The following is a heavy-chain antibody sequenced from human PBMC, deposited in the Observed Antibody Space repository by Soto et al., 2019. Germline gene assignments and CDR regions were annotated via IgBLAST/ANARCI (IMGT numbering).Heavy chain of an antibody. D-gene: IGHD3-9*01. CDR2: ISFSGSDI. Sequence: EVQLVESGGGLVKHGGSLRLSCAASGFVFSDYSMIWVRQAPGKGLEWVSSISFSGSDIKYADFVKGRFTISRDNSNNSQYLQMNSLSIKDTASYYSESRKPGSLDCLYGLDVWCQGSTVTDSS. V-gene: IGHV3-21*02. J-gene: IGHJ6*02. CDR1: GFVFSDYS. CDR3: ESRKPGSLDCLYGLDV.